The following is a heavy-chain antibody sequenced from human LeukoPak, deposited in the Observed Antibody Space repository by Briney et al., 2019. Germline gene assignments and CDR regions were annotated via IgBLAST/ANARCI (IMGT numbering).Heavy chain of an antibody. CDR2: INHSGST. J-gene: IGHJ5*02. Sequence: SETLSLTCAVYGGSFSGYYWSWIRQPPGKGLEWIGEINHSGSTNYNPSLKSRVTISVDTSKNQFSLKLSSVTAADTAVYYCARGHCSSTSCYHPWGEWFDPWGQGTLATVSS. CDR1: GGSFSGYY. V-gene: IGHV4-34*01. CDR3: ARGHCSSTSCYHPWGEWFDP. D-gene: IGHD2-2*01.